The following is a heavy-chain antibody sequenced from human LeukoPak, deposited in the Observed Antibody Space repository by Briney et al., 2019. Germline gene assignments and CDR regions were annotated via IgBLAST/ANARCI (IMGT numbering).Heavy chain of an antibody. V-gene: IGHV1-69*13. J-gene: IGHJ4*02. CDR2: IIPIFGTA. D-gene: IGHD3-22*01. CDR1: GGTFISYA. Sequence: SVKVSCKDSGGTFISYAISWVRQAPGQGLEWMGGIIPIFGTANYAQKFQGRVTITADESTSTAYMELSSLRSEDTAVYYCATPLSGESGYYQFLIWGQGTLVTVSS. CDR3: ATPLSGESGYYQFLI.